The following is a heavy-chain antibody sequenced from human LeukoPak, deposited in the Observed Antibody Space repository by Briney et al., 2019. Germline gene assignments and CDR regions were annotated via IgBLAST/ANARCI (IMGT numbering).Heavy chain of an antibody. CDR3: AKGRGSGWAMFDY. Sequence: GGSLRLSCAASGFTVSSKYMGWVRQTPGKGLQWVALIYSSGDAYTPDSVKGRFTISRDNSENTLYLQMYSLRAEDTAVYYCAKGRGSGWAMFDYWGQGTLVTVSS. D-gene: IGHD6-19*01. J-gene: IGHJ4*02. CDR1: GFTVSSKY. CDR2: IYSSGDA. V-gene: IGHV3-53*01.